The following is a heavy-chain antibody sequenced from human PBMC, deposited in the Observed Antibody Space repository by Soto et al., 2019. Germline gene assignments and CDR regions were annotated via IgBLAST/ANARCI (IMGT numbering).Heavy chain of an antibody. CDR1: GFTFSDYY. CDR2: IGSSDNII. Sequence: QVQLVESGGGLVKPGGSLRLSCAASGFTFSDYYMSWIRQAPGKGLEWVSYIGSSDNIIYYADTVKGRFTISRHNAKNSLNLQLNSLRAEDTAVYYCASDRGYDESSGYFDYWGQGTLVTVSS. V-gene: IGHV3-11*01. CDR3: ASDRGYDESSGYFDY. D-gene: IGHD3-22*01. J-gene: IGHJ4*02.